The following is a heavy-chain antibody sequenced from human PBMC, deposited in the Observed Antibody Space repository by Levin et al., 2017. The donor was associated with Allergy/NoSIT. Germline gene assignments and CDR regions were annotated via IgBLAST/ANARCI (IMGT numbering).Heavy chain of an antibody. D-gene: IGHD3-22*01. J-gene: IGHJ4*02. V-gene: IGHV3-49*03. Sequence: QAGGSLRLSCTASGFTFGDYAMSWFRQAPGKGLEWVGFIRSKAYGGTTEYAASVKGRFTISRDDSKSIAYLQMNSLKTEDTAVYYCTRDMGAGSKLGPIVVITQVDYFDYWGQGTLVTVSS. CDR2: IRSKAYGGTT. CDR1: GFTFGDYA. CDR3: TRDMGAGSKLGPIVVITQVDYFDY.